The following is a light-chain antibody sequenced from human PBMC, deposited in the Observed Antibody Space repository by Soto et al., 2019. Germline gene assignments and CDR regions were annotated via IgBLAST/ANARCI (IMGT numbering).Light chain of an antibody. CDR3: HHRSNWTSIT. J-gene: IGKJ5*01. V-gene: IGKV3-11*01. CDR2: DAS. Sequence: EIVLTQAPATLYLSPGERATLACRASQSISSYLAWYQQKPGQAPRLLSHDASNRATGIPARLSGSGSETDFTLTTSSLEPEDCAVYGYHHRSNWTSITFGHGTRLEIK. CDR1: QSISSY.